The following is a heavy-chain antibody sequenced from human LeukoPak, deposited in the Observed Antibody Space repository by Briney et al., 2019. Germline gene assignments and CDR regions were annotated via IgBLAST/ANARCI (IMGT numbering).Heavy chain of an antibody. Sequence: GGSLRLSCAASGFTFSSYSMNWVRQAPGKGLEWVSSISSSSSYIYYADSVKGRFTISRDNAKNSLYLQMNSLRAEDTAVYYCARDHRGSGSRFDYWGQGTLVTVSS. CDR2: ISSSSSYI. CDR1: GFTFSSYS. CDR3: ARDHRGSGSRFDY. J-gene: IGHJ4*02. D-gene: IGHD3-22*01. V-gene: IGHV3-21*01.